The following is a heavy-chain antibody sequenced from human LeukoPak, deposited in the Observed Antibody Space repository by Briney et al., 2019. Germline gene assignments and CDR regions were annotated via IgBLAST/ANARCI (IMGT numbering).Heavy chain of an antibody. V-gene: IGHV3-23*01. CDR3: AKDIQLSA. CDR1: GFNFNDAA. CDR2: IASSGRNS. D-gene: IGHD5-24*01. J-gene: IGHJ3*01. Sequence: GGSLSLSCAASGFNFNDAAMTWVRQAPGKGLEWVSLIASSGRNSYYTDSVRGRFTISRDNSKNTLSLQMNSLRVEDTAMYYCAKDIQLSAWGLGTMVTVSS.